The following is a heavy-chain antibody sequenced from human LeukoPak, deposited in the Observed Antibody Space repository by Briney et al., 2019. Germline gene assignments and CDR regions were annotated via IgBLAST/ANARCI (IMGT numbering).Heavy chain of an antibody. CDR1: GFTFSSYG. Sequence: PGGSLRLSCAASGFTFSSYGMHWVRQAPGKGLEWVAVISYDGSNKYYADSAKGRFTISRDNSKNTLYLQMNSLRAEDTAVYYCAKDFGYYDFWSGPLDYWGQGTLVTVSS. CDR3: AKDFGYYDFWSGPLDY. D-gene: IGHD3-3*01. CDR2: ISYDGSNK. J-gene: IGHJ4*02. V-gene: IGHV3-30*18.